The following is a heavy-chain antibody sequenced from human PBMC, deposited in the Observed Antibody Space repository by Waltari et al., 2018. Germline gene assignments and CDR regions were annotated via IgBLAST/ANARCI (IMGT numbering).Heavy chain of an antibody. Sequence: LRLSCAASGFTFSSYAMSWVRQAPGKGLEWVSAISGSGGSTYYADSVKGRFTISRDNSKNTLYLQMNSLRAEDTAVYYCAKGIYSSGWYYFDYWGQGTLVTVSS. CDR1: GFTFSSYA. J-gene: IGHJ4*02. V-gene: IGHV3-23*01. D-gene: IGHD6-19*01. CDR3: AKGIYSSGWYYFDY. CDR2: ISGSGGST.